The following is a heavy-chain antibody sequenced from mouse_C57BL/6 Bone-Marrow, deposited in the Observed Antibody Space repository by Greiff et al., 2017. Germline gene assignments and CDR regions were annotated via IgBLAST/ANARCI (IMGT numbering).Heavy chain of an antibody. D-gene: IGHD1-1*01. J-gene: IGHJ4*01. V-gene: IGHV1-19*01. Sequence: EVQLQQSGPVLVKPGASVKMSCKASGYTFTDYYMNWVKQSHGKSLEWIGVINPYNGGTSYNQKFKGKATLTVDKSSSTAYMELNSLTSEDSAVYYCARKRITYYYGSSYYAMDYWGQGTSVTVSS. CDR1: GYTFTDYY. CDR3: ARKRITYYYGSSYYAMDY. CDR2: INPYNGGT.